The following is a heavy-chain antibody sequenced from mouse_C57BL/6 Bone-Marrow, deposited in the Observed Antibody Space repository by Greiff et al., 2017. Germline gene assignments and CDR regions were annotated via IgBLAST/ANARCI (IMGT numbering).Heavy chain of an antibody. CDR2: IDPSDSYT. Sequence: QVQLQQPGAELVMPGASVKLSCKASGYTFTSYWMHWVKQRPGQGLEWIGEIDPSDSYTNYNQKFKGKSTLTVDKSSSTAYMQLSSLTSEDSAVYYCAREWGMTTVVASDWYFDVWGTGTTVTVSS. CDR1: GYTFTSYW. D-gene: IGHD1-1*01. V-gene: IGHV1-69*01. J-gene: IGHJ1*03. CDR3: AREWGMTTVVASDWYFDV.